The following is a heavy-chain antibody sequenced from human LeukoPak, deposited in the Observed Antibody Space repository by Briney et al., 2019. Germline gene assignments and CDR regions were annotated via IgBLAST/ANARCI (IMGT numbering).Heavy chain of an antibody. CDR1: AFTFNSYA. CDR3: ASDREYYYGSGSFDY. V-gene: IGHV3-7*04. Sequence: GGSLRLSCAASAFTFNSYAMSWVRQAPGKGLEWVANIKQDGSEKYYVDSVKGRFTISRDNAKNSLYLQMNSLRAEDTAVYYCASDREYYYGSGSFDYWGQGTLVTVSS. J-gene: IGHJ4*02. D-gene: IGHD3-10*01. CDR2: IKQDGSEK.